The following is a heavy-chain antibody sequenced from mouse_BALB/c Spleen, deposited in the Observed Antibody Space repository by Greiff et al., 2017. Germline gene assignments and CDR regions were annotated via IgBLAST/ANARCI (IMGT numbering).Heavy chain of an antibody. V-gene: IGHV5-6*01. Sequence: EVKLVESGGDLVKPGGSLKLSCAASGFTFSSYGMSWVRQTPDKRLEWVATISSGGSYTYYPDSVKGRFTISRDNAKNTLYLQMSSLKSEDTAMYYCARQGTEGAMDYWGQGTSVTVSS. CDR3: ARQGTEGAMDY. J-gene: IGHJ4*01. CDR1: GFTFSSYG. CDR2: ISSGGSYT. D-gene: IGHD3-3*01.